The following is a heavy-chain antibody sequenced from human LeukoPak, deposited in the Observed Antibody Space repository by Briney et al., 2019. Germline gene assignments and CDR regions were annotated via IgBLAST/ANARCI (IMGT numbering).Heavy chain of an antibody. D-gene: IGHD3-10*02. J-gene: IGHJ5*02. CDR2: ISSSSSYI. Sequence: GGSLRLSCAASGFTFSSYSMNWVRQAPGKGLEWVSSISSSSSYIYYADSVKGRFTISRDNAKNSLYLQMNSLRAEDTAVYYRARHLANVRWGVNPRWFDPWGQGTLVTVSS. CDR3: ARHLANVRWGVNPRWFDP. V-gene: IGHV3-21*01. CDR1: GFTFSSYS.